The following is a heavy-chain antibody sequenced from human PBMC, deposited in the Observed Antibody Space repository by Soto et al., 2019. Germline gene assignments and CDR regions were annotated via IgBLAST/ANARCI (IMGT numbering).Heavy chain of an antibody. Sequence: SETLSLTCAVYGGSFSGYYWSWIRQPPGKGLEWIGEINHSGSTNYNPSLKSRVTISVDTSKNQFSLKLSSVTAADTAVYYCARCYEGSSSWFHYWGQGTLVTVSS. CDR1: GGSFSGYY. V-gene: IGHV4-34*01. J-gene: IGHJ4*02. D-gene: IGHD6-13*01. CDR2: INHSGST. CDR3: ARCYEGSSSWFHY.